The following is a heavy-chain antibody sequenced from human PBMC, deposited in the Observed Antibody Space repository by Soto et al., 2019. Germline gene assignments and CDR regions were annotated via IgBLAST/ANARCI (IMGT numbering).Heavy chain of an antibody. Sequence: GAPVKVSCKASRYTFTSYSMHWVRQAPGQRLEWMGWINAGNGNTKYSQKFQGRVTITRDTSASTAYMELSSLRSEDTAVYYCARSIYFDWLLYPLDYWGQGTLVTVPQ. D-gene: IGHD3-9*01. V-gene: IGHV1-3*01. CDR2: INAGNGNT. CDR1: RYTFTSYS. J-gene: IGHJ4*02. CDR3: ARSIYFDWLLYPLDY.